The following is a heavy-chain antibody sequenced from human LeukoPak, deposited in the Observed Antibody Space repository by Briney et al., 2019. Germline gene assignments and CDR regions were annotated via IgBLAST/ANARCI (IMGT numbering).Heavy chain of an antibody. CDR1: GFTFSSYS. V-gene: IGHV3-48*01. CDR3: ARDYSYRFLN. Sequence: GGSLRLSCAASGFTFSSYSMNWVRQAPGRGLEWVSYISGSSRPIYYADSVKGRFTISRDNAKNSLYLQMNSLRAEDTAVYYCARDYSYRFLNWGQGTLVTVSS. J-gene: IGHJ4*02. D-gene: IGHD5-18*01. CDR2: ISGSSRPI.